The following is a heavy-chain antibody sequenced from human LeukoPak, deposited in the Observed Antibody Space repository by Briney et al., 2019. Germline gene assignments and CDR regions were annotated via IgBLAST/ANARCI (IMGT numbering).Heavy chain of an antibody. D-gene: IGHD3-22*01. CDR3: ARDGYYHSSGSLNPRDY. J-gene: IGHJ4*02. CDR1: GGTFSSYA. V-gene: IGHV1-69*05. CDR2: IIPIFGTA. Sequence: SVKVSCKASGGTFSSYAISWVRQAPGQGLEWMGGIIPIFGTANYAQKFQGRVTITTDESTSTAYMELSSLRSEDTAVYYCARDGYYHSSGSLNPRDYWGQGTLVTVSS.